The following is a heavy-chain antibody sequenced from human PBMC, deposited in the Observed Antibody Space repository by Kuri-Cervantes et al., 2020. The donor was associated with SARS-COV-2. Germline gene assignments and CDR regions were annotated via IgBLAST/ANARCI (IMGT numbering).Heavy chain of an antibody. Sequence: GESLKISCKGSGYSFTSYWIGWVRQMPGKGLEWMGIIYPGDSDTRYSPSFQGQVTISADKSISTAYLQWSSLKASDTAMYYCASRSSSSERDYHYYYGMDVWGQGTTVTVSS. D-gene: IGHD6-6*01. CDR1: GYSFTSYW. CDR3: ASRSSSSERDYHYYYGMDV. V-gene: IGHV5-51*01. J-gene: IGHJ6*02. CDR2: IYPGDSDT.